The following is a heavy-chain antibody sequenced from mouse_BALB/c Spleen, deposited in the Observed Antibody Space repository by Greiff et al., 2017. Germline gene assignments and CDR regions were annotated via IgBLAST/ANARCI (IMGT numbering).Heavy chain of an antibody. D-gene: IGHD3-1*01. CDR3: ARQLGLRGFDY. V-gene: IGHV1-7*01. Sequence: QVHVKQSGAELAKPGASVKMSCKASGYTFTSYWMHWVKQRPGQGLEWIGYINPSTGYTEYNQKFKDKATLTADKSSSTAYMQLSSLTSEDSAVYYCARQLGLRGFDYWGQGTTLTVSS. J-gene: IGHJ2*01. CDR2: INPSTGYT. CDR1: GYTFTSYW.